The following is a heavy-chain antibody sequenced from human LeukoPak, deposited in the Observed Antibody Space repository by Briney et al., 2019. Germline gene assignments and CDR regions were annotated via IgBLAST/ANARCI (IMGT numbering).Heavy chain of an antibody. D-gene: IGHD1-1*01. Sequence: GSLRLSCAASGFTFGNNVMNWVRQPPGKGLEWIGEINHSGSTNYNPSLKSRVTISVDTSKNQFSLKLSSVTAADTAVYYCARALESLYYYYYYMDVWGKGTTVTVSS. CDR2: INHSGST. V-gene: IGHV4-34*01. CDR3: ARALESLYYYYYYMDV. J-gene: IGHJ6*03. CDR1: GFTFGNNV.